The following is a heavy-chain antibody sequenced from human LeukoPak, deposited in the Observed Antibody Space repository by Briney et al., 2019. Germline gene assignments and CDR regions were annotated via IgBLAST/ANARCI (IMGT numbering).Heavy chain of an antibody. CDR3: AKVFYPAAGTGRVDFPFDY. Sequence: GGSLRLSCAASGLTFSSYAMSWVRQAPGKGLEWVSSVSGGGGSTYYADSVKGRFTISRDNSKTTLYLQMNSLRAEDTAVYYCAKVFYPAAGTGRVDFPFDYWGQGTLVTVSS. CDR2: VSGGGGST. J-gene: IGHJ4*02. D-gene: IGHD6-13*01. CDR1: GLTFSSYA. V-gene: IGHV3-23*01.